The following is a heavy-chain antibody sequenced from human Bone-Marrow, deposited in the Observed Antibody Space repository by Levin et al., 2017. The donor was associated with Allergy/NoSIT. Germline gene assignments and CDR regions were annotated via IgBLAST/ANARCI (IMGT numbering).Heavy chain of an antibody. CDR1: GGSVSSATYY. CDR3: ARDDYSDFTGWV. J-gene: IGHJ4*02. Sequence: SQTLSLPCTVSGGSVSSATYYWSWIRQPPGKGLEWIGYISSSGSTSYNPSLMSRVTISVHTSKNQFSLKLTSVTPADTAVYYCARDDYSDFTGWVWGQGSLVTVSS. CDR2: ISSSGST. V-gene: IGHV4-61*01. D-gene: IGHD3-9*01.